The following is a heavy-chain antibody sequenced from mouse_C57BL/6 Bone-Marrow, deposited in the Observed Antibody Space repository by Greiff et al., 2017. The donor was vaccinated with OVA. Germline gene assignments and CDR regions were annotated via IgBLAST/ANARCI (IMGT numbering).Heavy chain of an antibody. Sequence: EVKLVESGGDLVKPGGSLKLSCAASGFTFSSYGMSWVRQTPDKRLEWVATISSGGSYTYYTDSVKGRVTISIDNAKTTLYLQMCSLTSEDTAVYYCARHGITTVVASYYFGYWGQVTTLTVSS. D-gene: IGHD1-1*01. CDR2: ISSGGSYT. J-gene: IGHJ2*01. CDR3: ARHGITTVVASYYFGY. CDR1: GFTFSSYG. V-gene: IGHV5-6*01.